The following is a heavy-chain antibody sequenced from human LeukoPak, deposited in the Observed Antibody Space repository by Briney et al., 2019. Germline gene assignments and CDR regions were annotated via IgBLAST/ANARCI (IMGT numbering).Heavy chain of an antibody. J-gene: IGHJ4*02. CDR1: GYTFTSYY. D-gene: IGHD1-26*01. CDR2: INPSGGST. CDR3: ARAARNLDRGSYALGY. V-gene: IGHV1-46*01. Sequence: ASVKVSCKASGYTFTSYYMHWVRQAPGQGLEWMGIINPSGGSTSYAQKFQGRVTMTTDTSTSTAYMELRSLRSDDTAVYYCARAARNLDRGSYALGYWGQGTLVTVSS.